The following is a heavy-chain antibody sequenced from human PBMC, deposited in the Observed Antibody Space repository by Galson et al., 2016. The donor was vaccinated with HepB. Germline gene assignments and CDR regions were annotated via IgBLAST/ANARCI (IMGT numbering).Heavy chain of an antibody. D-gene: IGHD6-13*01. J-gene: IGHJ6*02. V-gene: IGHV3-74*01. CDR3: ARGTRQQRYPYQYYAMDV. CDR1: GFTFSNYW. CDR2: IDSDGSTT. Sequence: SCKASGFTFSNYWMHWVRQAPGKGLVWVSRIDSDGSTTHYADSVKGRITISRDNTKNTLYLRMNSLRAEDTAVYYCARGTRQQRYPYQYYAMDVWGQGTTVTVSS.